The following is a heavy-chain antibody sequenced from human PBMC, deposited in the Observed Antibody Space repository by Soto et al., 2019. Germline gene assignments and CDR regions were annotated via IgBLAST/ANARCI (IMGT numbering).Heavy chain of an antibody. CDR2: ISGSGGST. D-gene: IGHD3-10*01. CDR3: AKDRTIWFGDHKGPDAFDI. V-gene: IGHV3-23*01. J-gene: IGHJ3*02. Sequence: GGSLRLSCAASGFTFSSYAMSWVRQAPGKGLEWVSAISGSGGSTYYADSVKGRFTISRDNSKNTLYLQMNSLRAEDTAVYYCAKDRTIWFGDHKGPDAFDIWGQGTMVTVSS. CDR1: GFTFSSYA.